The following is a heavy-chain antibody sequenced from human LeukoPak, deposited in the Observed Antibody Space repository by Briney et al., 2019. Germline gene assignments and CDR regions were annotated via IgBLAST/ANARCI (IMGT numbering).Heavy chain of an antibody. Sequence: GGSLRLSCAASGFALSSTAMNWVRQAPGKGLEWVSLISSSSSYIFYADSVKGRFTISRDNAKKSLYLQMNSLRAEDTAVYYCARPLSGTTDFDYWGQGTLVTVSS. V-gene: IGHV3-21*01. CDR3: ARPLSGTTDFDY. CDR2: ISSSSSYI. D-gene: IGHD1-20*01. CDR1: GFALSSTA. J-gene: IGHJ4*02.